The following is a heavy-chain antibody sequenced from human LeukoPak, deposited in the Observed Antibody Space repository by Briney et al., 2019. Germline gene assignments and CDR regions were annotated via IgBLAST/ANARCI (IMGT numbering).Heavy chain of an antibody. CDR3: ARVVPDLWFGRSYYFDY. CDR2: LNWNGDNI. Sequence: SGGPLRLSCAASGFKFDDYAFSWVRQTPGKGLEWVAGLNWNGDNIHYGDSVMGRFSISRDNAENSLYLQMNSLRAEDTAVYYCARVVPDLWFGRSYYFDYWGQGTLVTVSS. D-gene: IGHD3-10*01. J-gene: IGHJ4*02. V-gene: IGHV3-20*04. CDR1: GFKFDDYA.